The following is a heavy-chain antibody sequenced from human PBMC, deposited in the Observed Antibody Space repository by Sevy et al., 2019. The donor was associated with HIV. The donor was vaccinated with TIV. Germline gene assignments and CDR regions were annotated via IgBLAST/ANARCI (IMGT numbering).Heavy chain of an antibody. V-gene: IGHV4-59*08. Sequence: SETLSLTCTVSGGSITSLYWNWIRQPPGKGLEWIANIYYNGHINYNPSLKSRVTSSLDTSKNQYSLRLSSVTAADTAMYYCAGENAWGRGYSWGQGTLVTVSS. CDR2: IYYNGHI. D-gene: IGHD1-26*01. CDR3: AGENAWGRGYS. CDR1: GGSITSLY. J-gene: IGHJ4*02.